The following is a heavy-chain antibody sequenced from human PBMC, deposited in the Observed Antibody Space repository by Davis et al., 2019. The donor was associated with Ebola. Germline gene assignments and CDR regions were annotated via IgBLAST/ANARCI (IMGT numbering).Heavy chain of an antibody. CDR3: VRISEEWLVPFDY. CDR1: GFSFTTYT. D-gene: IGHD6-19*01. J-gene: IGHJ4*02. CDR2: ITSTSSYI. V-gene: IGHV3-21*01. Sequence: PGGSLRLSCAASGFSFTTYTMNWVRQAPGKGLEWVSSITSTSSYINYADSVKGRFTISRDNAKNSLYLQMNSLRVEDMAVYYCVRISEEWLVPFDYWGQGTLLTVSS.